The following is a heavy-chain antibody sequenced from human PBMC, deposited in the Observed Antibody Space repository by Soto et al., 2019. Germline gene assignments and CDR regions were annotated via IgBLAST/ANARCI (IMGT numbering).Heavy chain of an antibody. Sequence: SETLSLTCTVSGGSISSGDYYWSWIRQPPGKGLEWIGYIYYSGSTYYNPSLKSRVTISVDTSKNQFSLKLSSVTAADTAVYYCARGQPLYYDFWSGSTNYYGMDVWGQGTTVTVSS. J-gene: IGHJ6*02. CDR1: GGSISSGDYY. CDR2: IYYSGST. D-gene: IGHD3-3*01. CDR3: ARGQPLYYDFWSGSTNYYGMDV. V-gene: IGHV4-30-4*01.